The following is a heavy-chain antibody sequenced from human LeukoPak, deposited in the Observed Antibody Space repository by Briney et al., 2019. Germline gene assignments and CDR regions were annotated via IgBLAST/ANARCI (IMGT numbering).Heavy chain of an antibody. V-gene: IGHV4-61*05. D-gene: IGHD3-22*01. CDR2: IYYSGST. Sequence: SETLSLTCTVSGGSIRSSSYYWGWIRQPPGKGLEWIGYIYYSGSTNYNPSLKSRVTISVDTSKNQFSLKLSSVTAADTAVYYCARVLPSRSYDSGGGFDYWGQGTLVTVSS. J-gene: IGHJ4*02. CDR1: GGSIRSSSYY. CDR3: ARVLPSRSYDSGGGFDY.